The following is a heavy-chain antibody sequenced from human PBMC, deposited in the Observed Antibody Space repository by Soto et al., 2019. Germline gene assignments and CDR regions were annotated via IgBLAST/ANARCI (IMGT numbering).Heavy chain of an antibody. Sequence: PGGSLRLSCEASGFPFDDYAMHWVRQAPGKGLEWVSHINWNSGKVGYADSVKGRFTISRDNAKNTLYLQMNSLRAEDTAIYYCAKDAVYGDGLWLAANWGQGT. V-gene: IGHV3-9*01. D-gene: IGHD2-21*02. CDR2: INWNSGKV. CDR1: GFPFDDYA. CDR3: AKDAVYGDGLWLAAN. J-gene: IGHJ4*02.